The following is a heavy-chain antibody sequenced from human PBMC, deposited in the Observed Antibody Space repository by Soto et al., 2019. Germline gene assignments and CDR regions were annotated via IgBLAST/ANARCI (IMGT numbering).Heavy chain of an antibody. CDR3: AREAAVMAAAGPDY. CDR1: GYTFSTYG. Sequence: QVQLVQSGAEVKKPGASVKVSCKASGYTFSTYGISWVRQAPGQGLEWMGWISAYNGDTETNYAQKFQGRVTMTTDTSTNAAYMELRNLRSDDTAVYYCAREAAVMAAAGPDYWGQGTLVTVSS. CDR2: ISAYNGDTET. D-gene: IGHD6-13*01. V-gene: IGHV1-18*01. J-gene: IGHJ4*02.